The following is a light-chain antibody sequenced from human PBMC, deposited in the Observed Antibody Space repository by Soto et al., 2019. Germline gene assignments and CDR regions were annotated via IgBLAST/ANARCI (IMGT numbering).Light chain of an antibody. J-gene: IGKJ1*01. Sequence: DIQMTQSPSTLSASVGDRVTITCRASQSIGSWLAWFQQTAGKAPKVLIYKASSLESGVPSRFSGRGSGTEFTLTISSLQPDDFATYYCHQYESYPWTFGQGTKVEI. CDR1: QSIGSW. V-gene: IGKV1-5*03. CDR3: HQYESYPWT. CDR2: KAS.